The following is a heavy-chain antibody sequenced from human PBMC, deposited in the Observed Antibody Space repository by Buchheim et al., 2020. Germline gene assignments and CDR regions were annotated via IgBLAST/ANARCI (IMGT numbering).Heavy chain of an antibody. V-gene: IGHV3-33*01. CDR3: ARDRDLSLEWLLDFDF. CDR2: TWYDGSNK. Sequence: QVQLVESGGGVVQPGRSLRLSCAASGFTFSSYGMHWVRQAPGKGLEWVAVTWYDGSNKYYADSVKGRFTTSRDNSKNTRYLQMNSLRAEDTAVYYCARDRDLSLEWLLDFDFWGQGTL. J-gene: IGHJ4*02. CDR1: GFTFSSYG. D-gene: IGHD3-3*01.